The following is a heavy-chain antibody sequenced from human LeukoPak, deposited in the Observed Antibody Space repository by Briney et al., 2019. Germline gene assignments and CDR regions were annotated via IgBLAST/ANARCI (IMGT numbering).Heavy chain of an antibody. J-gene: IGHJ6*03. CDR2: ISISSGVV. V-gene: IGHV3-23*01. D-gene: IGHD6-25*01. CDR1: GFTFYSYA. Sequence: PGGSLRLSCAASGFTFYSYAISWVRQAPGKGLDWVSSISISSGVVNYADSVKGRFTISRDKSKNTAYLQMNGLRAEDTALYYCVRDAASDFYYYMDVWGKGTTVTVSS. CDR3: VRDAASDFYYYMDV.